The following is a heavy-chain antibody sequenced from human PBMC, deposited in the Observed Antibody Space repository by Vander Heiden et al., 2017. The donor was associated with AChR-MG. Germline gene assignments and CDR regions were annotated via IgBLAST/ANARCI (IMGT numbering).Heavy chain of an antibody. CDR1: GYTFTSYD. Sequence: QVQLVQSGAEVKKPGASVQVSCKAFGYTFTSYDINWVRQATGQGLEWMGWMNPNSGNTGYAQKFQGRVTMTRNTSISTAYMELSSLRSEDTAVYYCARVNSGSYYYYYYYGMDVWGQGTTVTVSS. D-gene: IGHD1-26*01. CDR3: ARVNSGSYYYYYYYGMDV. J-gene: IGHJ6*02. V-gene: IGHV1-8*01. CDR2: MNPNSGNT.